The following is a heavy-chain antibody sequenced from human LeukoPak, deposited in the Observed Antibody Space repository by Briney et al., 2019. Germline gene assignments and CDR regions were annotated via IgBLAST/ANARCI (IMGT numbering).Heavy chain of an antibody. CDR2: ISGSGGST. V-gene: IGHV3-23*01. Sequence: GGSLRLSCAASGFTFSSYAMSWVRQAPGKGLEWVSAISGSGGSTYYADSVKGRFSTSRDNSKNTLYLQMNSLRAEDTALYYCARSLIAAIHDDAFDIWGQGTMVTVSS. J-gene: IGHJ3*02. CDR1: GFTFSSYA. D-gene: IGHD2-21*01. CDR3: ARSLIAAIHDDAFDI.